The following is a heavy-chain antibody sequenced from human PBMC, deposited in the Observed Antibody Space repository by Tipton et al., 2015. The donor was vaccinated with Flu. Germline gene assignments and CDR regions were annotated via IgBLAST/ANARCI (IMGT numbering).Heavy chain of an antibody. D-gene: IGHD2-2*01. J-gene: IGHJ4*02. Sequence: QSGPEVKKPGSSVKVSCKTSGGTFGNYAINWVRQAPGQGLEWMGGIIPIFGTANYAQQFQGRVTISADRSTRTVYMELSSLRSDDTAVYYCARPGGPAAINPFSYFDFWGQGTLVTVSS. V-gene: IGHV1-69*06. CDR1: GGTFGNYA. CDR3: ARPGGPAAINPFSYFDF. CDR2: IIPIFGTA.